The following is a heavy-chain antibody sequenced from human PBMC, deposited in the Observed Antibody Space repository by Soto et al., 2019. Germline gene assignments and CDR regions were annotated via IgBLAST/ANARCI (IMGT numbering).Heavy chain of an antibody. CDR3: GKGPHGSVWYPGADY. J-gene: IGHJ4*02. CDR2: TSHDGGNE. CDR1: GFIFSSYG. D-gene: IGHD6-19*01. V-gene: IGHV3-30*18. Sequence: QVQLVESGGGVVQPGRSLRLSCAASGFIFSSYGMHWVRQAPGKGLEWVAVTSHDGGNEYYAESVKGRFTISRDNSKNTLYLQMNSLSPEDTDMYYCGKGPHGSVWYPGADYWGQGTLVTVSS.